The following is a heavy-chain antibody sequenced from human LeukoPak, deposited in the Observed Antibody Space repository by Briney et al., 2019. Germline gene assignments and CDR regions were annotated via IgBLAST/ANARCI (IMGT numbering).Heavy chain of an antibody. V-gene: IGHV3-23*01. CDR2: ISGSGGST. CDR1: GFTFSSYA. Sequence: GGSLSLSCAASGFTFSSYAMSWVRQAPGKGLEWVSAISGSGGSTYYADSVKGRFTISRDNSKNTLYLQMNSLRAEDAPVYYCAKTYHPSGLYYFDYWGQGTLVTVSS. CDR3: AKTYHPSGLYYFDY. J-gene: IGHJ4*02. D-gene: IGHD6-25*01.